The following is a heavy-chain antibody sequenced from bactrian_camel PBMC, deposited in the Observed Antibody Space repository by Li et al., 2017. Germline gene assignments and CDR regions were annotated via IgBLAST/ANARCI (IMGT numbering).Heavy chain of an antibody. CDR3: VTEAGGMWHGTCEDFVM. J-gene: IGHJ4*01. Sequence: HVQLVESGGGSVQAGGSLRLSCAASGDTDNGYTMAWFRQSPGKEREGVAAIDDDGTTTYADAVKGRFTISKDNAKNTVYLLMNNLTVEDTAEYYCVTEAGGMWHGTCEDFVMWGLGTQVTVS. CDR2: IDDDGTT. D-gene: IGHD3*01. CDR1: GDTDNGYT. V-gene: IGHV3S1*01.